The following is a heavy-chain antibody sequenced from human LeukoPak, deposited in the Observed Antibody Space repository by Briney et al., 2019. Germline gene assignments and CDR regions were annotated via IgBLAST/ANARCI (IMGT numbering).Heavy chain of an antibody. CDR3: LGGTGWIFDY. J-gene: IGHJ4*02. CDR1: GFTFSSYA. D-gene: IGHD6-19*01. Sequence: GGSLRLSCAASGFTFSSYAMHWVRQAPGKGLEWVAVISYDGSNKYYADSAKGRFTISRDNSKNTLYLQMNSLRAEDTAVYYCLGGTGWIFDYWGQGTLVTVSS. V-gene: IGHV3-30-3*01. CDR2: ISYDGSNK.